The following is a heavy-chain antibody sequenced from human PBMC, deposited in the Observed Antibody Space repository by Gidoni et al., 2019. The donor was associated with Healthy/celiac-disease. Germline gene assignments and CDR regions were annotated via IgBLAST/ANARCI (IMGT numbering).Heavy chain of an antibody. D-gene: IGHD2-2*02. J-gene: IGHJ4*02. CDR2: ISYGGST. V-gene: IGHV4-59*01. CDR3: ARGGPILAKLGYFDY. CDR1: GGSISSYY. Sequence: QVQLQESGPGLVKPSETLSLTCTVPGGSISSYYWTWIRQPPGKGLEWLGYISYGGSTNYNPSLKSRVTITVDTSKNQFSLKLSSVIAADTAVYYCARGGPILAKLGYFDYWGQGTLVTVSS.